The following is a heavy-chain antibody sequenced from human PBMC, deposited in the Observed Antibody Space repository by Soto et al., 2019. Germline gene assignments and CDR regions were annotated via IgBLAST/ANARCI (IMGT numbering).Heavy chain of an antibody. D-gene: IGHD2-15*01. CDR3: AREGPGYCSGGSCSNFDY. V-gene: IGHV4-59*01. CDR1: GVSISSYY. Sequence: PSETLSLTCTVSGVSISSYYWSWIRQPPGKGLEWIGYIYYSGSTNYNPSLKSRVTISVDTSKNQFSLKLSSVTAADTAVYYCAREGPGYCSGGSCSNFDYWGQGTLVTVSS. CDR2: IYYSGST. J-gene: IGHJ4*02.